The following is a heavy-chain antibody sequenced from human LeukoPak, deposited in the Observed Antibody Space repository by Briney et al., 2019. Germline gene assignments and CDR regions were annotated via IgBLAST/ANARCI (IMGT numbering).Heavy chain of an antibody. V-gene: IGHV1-18*04. D-gene: IGHD3-22*01. CDR2: ISAYNGNT. J-gene: IGHJ6*02. Sequence: ASVKVSCKASGYTFTSYYMHWVRQAPGQGLEWMGWISAYNGNTNYAQKLQGRVTMTTDTSTSTAYMELRSLRSDDTAVYYCAREYYYDSSGYYYYYYGMDVWGQGTTVTVSS. CDR3: AREYYYDSSGYYYYYYGMDV. CDR1: GYTFTSYY.